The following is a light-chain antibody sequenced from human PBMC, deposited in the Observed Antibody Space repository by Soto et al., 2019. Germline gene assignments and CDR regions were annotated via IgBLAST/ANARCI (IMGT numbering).Light chain of an antibody. CDR2: GAS. CDR3: QQYNNWPRT. V-gene: IGKV3-15*01. Sequence: ETVMTQSEATLSVSPGERVTLSCRASQSIHTNLAWYQQKPGQPPRLLIYGASTRVTGIPTRFSGSGSGTEFTLTISSLQSEDFAVYYCQQYNNWPRTFGQGTKVEIK. J-gene: IGKJ1*01. CDR1: QSIHTN.